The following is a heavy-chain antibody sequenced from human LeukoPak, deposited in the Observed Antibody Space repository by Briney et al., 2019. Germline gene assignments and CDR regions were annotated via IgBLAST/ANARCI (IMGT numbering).Heavy chain of an antibody. CDR1: GFTFSDYY. J-gene: IGHJ3*02. V-gene: IGHV3-11*06. D-gene: IGHD1-7*01. CDR2: ISSTGSYT. Sequence: KPGGSLRLSCAASGFTFSDYYMSWIRQAPGKRLEWVSYISSTGSYTHYTDSVKGRFTISRDNAKNSLYLQMNSLRAEDTAVYYCVSRITGTVLDAFDIWGQGTMVTVSS. CDR3: VSRITGTVLDAFDI.